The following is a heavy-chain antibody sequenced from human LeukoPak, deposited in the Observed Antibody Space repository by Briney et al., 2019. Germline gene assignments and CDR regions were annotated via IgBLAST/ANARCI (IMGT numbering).Heavy chain of an antibody. CDR3: ARGSYDYVWGSYRPPSPFDH. J-gene: IGHJ4*02. CDR1: GYTFTSYD. D-gene: IGHD3-16*02. Sequence: ASVKVSCKASGYTFTSYDINWVRQATGQGLEWMGWMNPNSGNTGYAQKFQGRVTITRNTSISTAYMELSSLRSEDTAVYYCARGSYDYVWGSYRPPSPFDHWGQGTLVTVSS. CDR2: MNPNSGNT. V-gene: IGHV1-8*03.